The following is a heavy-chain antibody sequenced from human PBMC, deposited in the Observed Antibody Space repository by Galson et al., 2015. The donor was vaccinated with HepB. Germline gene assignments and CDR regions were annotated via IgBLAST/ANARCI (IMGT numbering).Heavy chain of an antibody. CDR2: ISSNGGST. Sequence: SLRLSCAASGFTFSCYAMHWVRQAPGKGPEYVSAISSNGGSTYYADSVKGRFTISRDNSKNTLYLQMSSLRAEDTAVYYCVNMRWLHGVWGQGTLVTVSS. CDR3: VNMRWLHGV. CDR1: GFTFSCYA. J-gene: IGHJ4*02. D-gene: IGHD5-24*01. V-gene: IGHV3-64D*06.